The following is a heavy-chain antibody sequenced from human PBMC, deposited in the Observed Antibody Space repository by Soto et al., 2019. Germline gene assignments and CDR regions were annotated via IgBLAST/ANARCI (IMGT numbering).Heavy chain of an antibody. D-gene: IGHD3-10*01. Sequence: QLQLQQSGSGLVKPSQTLSLTCAVSGGSISGAGNSWSWIRQPPGGGLEWIGFIYHSGTTYYNPSLKTRLTMSLDRSNNQFSLTLNSVTAADTAVYYCARAQFYSGSGNYNNLMFGPWGQGTQVTVSS. J-gene: IGHJ5*02. V-gene: IGHV4-30-2*01. CDR2: IYHSGTT. CDR1: GGSISGAGNS. CDR3: ARAQFYSGSGNYNNLMFGP.